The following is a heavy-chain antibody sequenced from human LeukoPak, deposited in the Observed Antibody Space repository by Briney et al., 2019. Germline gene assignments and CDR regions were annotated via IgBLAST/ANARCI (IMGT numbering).Heavy chain of an antibody. V-gene: IGHV3-21*01. J-gene: IGHJ4*02. D-gene: IGHD4-17*01. CDR3: ARGMDGVDY. Sequence: GGSLRLSCAASVYTFRRYSVNWVRQAPGGGVEWVSYISKRRRYIYYTDSVRGGFTLSRDNAKNSLYVQKNTQRAEDTAVHYCARGMDGVDYWGEGALVTVS. CDR2: ISKRRRYI. CDR1: VYTFRRYS.